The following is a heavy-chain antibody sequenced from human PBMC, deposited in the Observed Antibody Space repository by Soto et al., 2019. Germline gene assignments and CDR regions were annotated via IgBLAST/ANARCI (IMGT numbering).Heavy chain of an antibody. CDR3: AKDLYDFLSCYRTYYYYYFVLDV. CDR2: ISYDGSKK. Sequence: QVQLVESGGGVVQPGRSLRLSCAASGFSFSTYGMHWGRQAPGKGLEWVAVISYDGSKKYYADSVKGRFTISRDNSKNTLYLQMNSLRAEDTAVYYCAKDLYDFLSCYRTYYYYYFVLDVWGQGTTVTVSS. D-gene: IGHD3-3*01. V-gene: IGHV3-30*18. CDR1: GFSFSTYG. J-gene: IGHJ6*02.